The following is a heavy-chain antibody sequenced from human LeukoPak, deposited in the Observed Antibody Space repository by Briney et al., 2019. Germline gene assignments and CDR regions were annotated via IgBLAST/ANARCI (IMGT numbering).Heavy chain of an antibody. V-gene: IGHV4-34*01. D-gene: IGHD2/OR15-2a*01. CDR1: GGSFSGYY. J-gene: IGHJ4*02. CDR3: ARFSQYYDSPTHYLDY. Sequence: SETLSLTCAVYGGSFSGYYWSWIRQPPGKGLEWIGEINHSGSANYNPSLKSRVTISVDTSKNQFSLKLSSVTAADTAVYYCARFSQYYDSPTHYLDYWGQGILVTVSS. CDR2: INHSGSA.